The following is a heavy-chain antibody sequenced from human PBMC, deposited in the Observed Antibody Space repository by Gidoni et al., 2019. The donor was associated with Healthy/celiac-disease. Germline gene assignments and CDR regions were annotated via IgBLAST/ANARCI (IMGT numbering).Heavy chain of an antibody. J-gene: IGHJ4*02. CDR2: INHSGST. V-gene: IGHV4-34*01. CDR3: ARQGGSGSYYPNPPFDY. CDR1: GGSFSGYY. Sequence: QVQLQQWGAGLLKPSETLSLTCAVYGGSFSGYYWSWIRQPPGKGLEWIGEINHSGSTNYNPSLKSRVTISVDTSKNQFSLKLSSVTAADTAVYYCARQGGSGSYYPNPPFDYWGQGTLVTVSS. D-gene: IGHD3-10*01.